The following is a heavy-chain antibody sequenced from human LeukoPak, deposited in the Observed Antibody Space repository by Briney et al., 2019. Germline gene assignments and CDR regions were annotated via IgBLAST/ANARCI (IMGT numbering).Heavy chain of an antibody. Sequence: GGPLRLSCAASGFTFSSYWMSWVRQAPGKGLEWVATIKEDGSEKYYVDSLKGRFTISRDNAKNSLYLQMNSLRADDTAVYYCASYSAGWGQGTLVTVSS. D-gene: IGHD2-15*01. CDR2: IKEDGSEK. CDR1: GFTFSSYW. V-gene: IGHV3-7*01. J-gene: IGHJ4*02. CDR3: ASYSAG.